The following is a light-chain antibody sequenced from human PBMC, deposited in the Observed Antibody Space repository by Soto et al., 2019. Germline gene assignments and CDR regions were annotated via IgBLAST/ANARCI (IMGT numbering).Light chain of an antibody. Sequence: EVXXXXXPXTLSLSPGERATLSCRASQSVKNYLAWFQQKQRPGQAPRLLIYGASSRATGIPDRFSGGGSGTDFTLTISRLEPEDFAVYYCLQYENLPYSFGQGTKLEIK. J-gene: IGKJ2*03. CDR3: LQYENLPYS. CDR2: GAS. CDR1: QSVKNY. V-gene: IGKV3-20*01.